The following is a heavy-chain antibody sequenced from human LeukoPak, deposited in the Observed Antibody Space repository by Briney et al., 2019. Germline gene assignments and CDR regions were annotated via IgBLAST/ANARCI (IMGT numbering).Heavy chain of an antibody. CDR2: INAGNGNT. D-gene: IGHD2-2*01. Sequence: VASVKVSCKASGYTFTSYAMHWVRQAPGQRLEWMGWINAGNGNTKYSQKFQGRVTITRDTSASTAYMELSSLRSEDTAVYYCASRTSSQLLFVPFDYWGQGTLVTVSS. J-gene: IGHJ4*02. CDR3: ASRTSSQLLFVPFDY. V-gene: IGHV1-3*01. CDR1: GYTFTSYA.